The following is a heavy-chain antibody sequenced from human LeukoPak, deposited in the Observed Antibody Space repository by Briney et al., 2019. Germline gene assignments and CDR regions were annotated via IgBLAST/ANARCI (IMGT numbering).Heavy chain of an antibody. V-gene: IGHV4-59*01. CDR2: IYYSGST. Sequence: PSETLSLTCTVSGGSISSYYWSWIRQPPGKGLEWIGYIYYSGSTNYNPSLKSRVTISVDTSKNQFSLKLSSVTAADTAVYYCARESTYCSGGSCYRRPFDYWGQGTLVTVSS. CDR3: ARESTYCSGGSCYRRPFDY. CDR1: GGSISSYY. D-gene: IGHD2-15*01. J-gene: IGHJ4*02.